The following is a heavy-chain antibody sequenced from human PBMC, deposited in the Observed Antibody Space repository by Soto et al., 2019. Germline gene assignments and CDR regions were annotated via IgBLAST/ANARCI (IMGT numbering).Heavy chain of an antibody. CDR2: IKEDGSEK. CDR3: TTLYYFAFNY. D-gene: IGHD3-16*01. CDR1: GFDFRSYW. J-gene: IGHJ4*02. V-gene: IGHV3-7*01. Sequence: GGSLRLSCAASGFDFRSYWMSWVRQAPGKGLEWVAHIKEDGSEKYYVDSVKGRFTISRDIAKSSLYLQMNNLRAEDTAVYYCTTLYYFAFNYWGQGALVTV.